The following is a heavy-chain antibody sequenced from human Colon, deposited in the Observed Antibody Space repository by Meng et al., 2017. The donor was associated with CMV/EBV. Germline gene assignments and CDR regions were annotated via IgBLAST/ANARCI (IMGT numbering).Heavy chain of an antibody. V-gene: IGHV5-51*01. CDR1: GYNFAKHW. CDR2: VYPGDSDA. J-gene: IGHJ4*02. D-gene: IGHD5-24*01. CDR3: ARNHRDGYYGS. Sequence: GGSLRLSCQASGYNFAKHWIGWVRQMPGKGLEWMGIVYPGDSDARLSPPFLGQVIISADKSINTAYLQWSSLRASDTAVYYCARNHRDGYYGSWGQGTLVTVSS.